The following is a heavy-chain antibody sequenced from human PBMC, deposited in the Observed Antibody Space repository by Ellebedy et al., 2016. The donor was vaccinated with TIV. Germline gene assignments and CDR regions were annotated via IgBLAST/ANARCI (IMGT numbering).Heavy chain of an antibody. CDR2: IYYSGST. J-gene: IGHJ4*02. D-gene: IGHD4-17*01. V-gene: IGHV4-39*01. CDR1: GGSISSSSYY. CDR3: AREPALTVTTLTGADY. Sequence: MPSETLSLTCTVSGGSISSSSYYWGWNRQPPGKGLEWIGSIYYSGSTYYNPSLKSRVTISVDTSKNQFTLKLSSGTAADTAVYYCAREPALTVTTLTGADYWGQGTLVTVSS.